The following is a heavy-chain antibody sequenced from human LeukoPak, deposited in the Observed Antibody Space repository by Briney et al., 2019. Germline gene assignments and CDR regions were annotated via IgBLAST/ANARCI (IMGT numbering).Heavy chain of an antibody. D-gene: IGHD3-10*01. J-gene: IGHJ6*02. V-gene: IGHV4-59*08. CDR3: ARVGCYGSGSPYGMDV. Sequence: SETLSLTCTVSGGSISSYYWSWIRQPPGKGLEWIGYIYYSGSTNYNPSLKSRVTISVDTSKNQFSLKLSSVTAADTAVYYCARVGCYGSGSPYGMDVWGQGTTVTVSS. CDR1: GGSISSYY. CDR2: IYYSGST.